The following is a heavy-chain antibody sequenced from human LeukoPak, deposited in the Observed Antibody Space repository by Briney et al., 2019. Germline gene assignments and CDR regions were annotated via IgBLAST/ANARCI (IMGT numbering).Heavy chain of an antibody. CDR2: INNEGTGT. D-gene: IGHD2-8*01. CDR1: GFSFSAYW. Sequence: PGGSLRLSCAASGFSFSAYWMHWVRQAPGKGLVWVSRINNEGTGTDYADSVRGRFTISRVNVENTLYLQMNSLNADDTAMYYCVRYDVDARRFDYWGQGTLVTVSS. J-gene: IGHJ4*02. CDR3: VRYDVDARRFDY. V-gene: IGHV3-74*01.